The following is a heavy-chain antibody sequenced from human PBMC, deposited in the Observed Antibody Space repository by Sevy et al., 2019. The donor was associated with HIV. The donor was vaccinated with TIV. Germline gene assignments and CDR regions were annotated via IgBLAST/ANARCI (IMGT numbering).Heavy chain of an antibody. J-gene: IGHJ4*02. CDR3: AKDLLRFLEWLPNSFDY. V-gene: IGHV3-23*01. Sequence: GWSLRLSCAASGFTFSSYAMSWVRQAPGKGLEWVSAISGSGGSTYYADSVKGRFTISRDNSKNTLYLQMNSLRAEDTAVYYCAKDLLRFLEWLPNSFDYWGQGTLVTVSS. D-gene: IGHD3-3*01. CDR1: GFTFSSYA. CDR2: ISGSGGST.